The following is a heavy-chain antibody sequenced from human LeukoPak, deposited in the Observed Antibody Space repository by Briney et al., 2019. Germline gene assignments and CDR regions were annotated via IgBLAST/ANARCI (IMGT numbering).Heavy chain of an antibody. J-gene: IGHJ6*02. CDR3: TRDKGKAYYFYFYYGMDV. V-gene: IGHV3-13*01. CDR1: GFTFSNYD. CDR2: IGSAGDT. D-gene: IGHD2-8*01. Sequence: GGSLRLSCAASGFTFSNYDMHWVRQTTGKGLEWVSTIGSAGDTYYPGSVKGRFTISRENAKNSLYLQMNSLRAEDTAVYYCTRDKGKAYYFYFYYGMDVWGQGTTVTVSS.